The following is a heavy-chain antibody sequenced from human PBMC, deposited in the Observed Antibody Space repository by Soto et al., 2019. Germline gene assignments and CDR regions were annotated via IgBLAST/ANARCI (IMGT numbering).Heavy chain of an antibody. CDR1: GGSFSGYY. CDR3: ARGGGYYYTDV. J-gene: IGHJ6*03. Sequence: QVQLQQWGAGLLKPSETLSLTCAVYGGSFSGYYWSWIRQPPGKGLEWIGEINHSGNINYNPSLKSRVTISVDTSKNQISLKLSSVTDADTAVYHCARGGGYYYTDVWGKGTKVTVSS. CDR2: INHSGNI. V-gene: IGHV4-34*01.